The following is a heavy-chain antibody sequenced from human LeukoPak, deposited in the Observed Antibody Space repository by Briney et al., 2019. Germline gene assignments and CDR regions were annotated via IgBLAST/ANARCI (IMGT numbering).Heavy chain of an antibody. CDR3: NTLSGYSGYQKDY. D-gene: IGHD5-12*01. J-gene: IGHJ4*02. Sequence: PGGSLRLSCAASGFTFSNAWMSWVRQAPGRGLEWVGRIKSKTDGGTTDYAAPVKGRFTISRDDSKNTLYLQMNSLKTEDTAVYYCNTLSGYSGYQKDYWGQGTLVTVSS. CDR1: GFTFSNAW. V-gene: IGHV3-15*01. CDR2: IKSKTDGGTT.